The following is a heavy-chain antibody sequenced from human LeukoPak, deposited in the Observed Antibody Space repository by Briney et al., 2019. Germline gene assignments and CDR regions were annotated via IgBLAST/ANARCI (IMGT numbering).Heavy chain of an antibody. CDR3: ARARILTDTPLGV. CDR1: GGAFSGYS. D-gene: IGHD3-9*01. J-gene: IGHJ4*02. Sequence: SETLSLTCGVYGGAFSGYSWSWIRQPPEKGLEWIGEINHSGISIYNPSLKSRVTMPVDTSKNQFSLNLSSVTAADTAVYYCARARILTDTPLGVWGQGTLVTVSS. CDR2: INHSGIS. V-gene: IGHV4-34*01.